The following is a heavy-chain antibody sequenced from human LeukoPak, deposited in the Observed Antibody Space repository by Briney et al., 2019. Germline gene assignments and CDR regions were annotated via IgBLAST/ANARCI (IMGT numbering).Heavy chain of an antibody. V-gene: IGHV3-48*03. CDR1: GLTFSNYE. CDR2: ITSSGPTA. CDR3: ARLGFCSDGSCYSLDY. Sequence: GGSLRLSCAASGLTFSNYEMNWVRQAPGMGLEWVSYITSSGPTAFYADSVKGRFNISRDNAQNSLFLQMNNLTAEDTAIYYCARLGFCSDGSCYSLDYWGQGILSPSPQ. D-gene: IGHD2-15*01. J-gene: IGHJ4*02.